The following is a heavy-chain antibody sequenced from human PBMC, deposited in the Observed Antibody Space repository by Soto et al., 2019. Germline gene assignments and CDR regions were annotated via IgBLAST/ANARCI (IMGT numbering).Heavy chain of an antibody. Sequence: SETLSLTCTVSGGSISSYYWSWIRQPPGKGLEWIGYIYYSGSTNYNPSLKSRVTISVDTSKNQFSLKLSSVTAADTAVYYCARGTEQLVTPGYWGQGTLVTVSS. CDR1: GGSISSYY. D-gene: IGHD6-6*01. J-gene: IGHJ4*02. CDR2: IYYSGST. V-gene: IGHV4-59*01. CDR3: ARGTEQLVTPGY.